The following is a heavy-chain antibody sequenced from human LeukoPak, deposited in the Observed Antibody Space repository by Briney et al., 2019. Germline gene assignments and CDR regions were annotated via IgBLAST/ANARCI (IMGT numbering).Heavy chain of an antibody. CDR1: GGSISSSSYY. V-gene: IGHV4-39*07. CDR2: IYYSGGT. D-gene: IGHD3-22*01. J-gene: IGHJ3*02. CDR3: ARGARRSITMIVVVIPDAFDI. Sequence: PSETLSLTCTVSGGSISSSSYYWGWIRQPPGKGLEWIGSIYYSGGTYYNPSLKSRVTISVDTSKNQFSLKLSSVTAADTAVYYCARGARRSITMIVVVIPDAFDIWGQGTMVTVSS.